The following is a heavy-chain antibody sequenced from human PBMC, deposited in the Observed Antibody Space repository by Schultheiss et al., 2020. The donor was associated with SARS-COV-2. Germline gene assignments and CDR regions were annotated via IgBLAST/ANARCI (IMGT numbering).Heavy chain of an antibody. D-gene: IGHD6-6*01. CDR2: ISWNSGSI. CDR1: GFTFDDYA. Sequence: GGSLRLSCAASGFTFDDYAMHWVRQAPGKGLEWVSGISWNSGSIGYADSVKGRFTISRDNSKNTLYLQMNSLRAEDTAVYYCAKDSGLGSSIDYWGQGTLVTVSS. J-gene: IGHJ4*02. CDR3: AKDSGLGSSIDY. V-gene: IGHV3-9*01.